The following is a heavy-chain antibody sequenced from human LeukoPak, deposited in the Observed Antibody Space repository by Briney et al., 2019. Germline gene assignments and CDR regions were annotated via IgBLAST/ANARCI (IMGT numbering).Heavy chain of an antibody. J-gene: IGHJ4*02. Sequence: GALRLSCAASGFTFSSYEMNWVRQTPGKGLEWVSYIGSSGGIIYYADSVKGRFTISRDNAKNSLYLQMNSLRAEDTAVYYCARGSFWALDYWGQGTLVTVSS. CDR1: GFTFSSYE. V-gene: IGHV3-48*03. D-gene: IGHD7-27*01. CDR2: IGSSGGII. CDR3: ARGSFWALDY.